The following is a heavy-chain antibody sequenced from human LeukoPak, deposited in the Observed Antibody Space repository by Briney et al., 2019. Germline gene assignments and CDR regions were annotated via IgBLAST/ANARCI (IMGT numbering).Heavy chain of an antibody. CDR3: VRLDSSGYFFEY. CDR1: GGSISSYY. Sequence: KPSETLSLTCTVSGGSISSYYWSWIWQPPGKGLEWIGYIHYSGSTNYNPSLQSRVTISVDTSKNQFSLKLNSVTAADTAVYYCVRLDSSGYFFEYWGQGTLVTVAS. V-gene: IGHV4-59*01. CDR2: IHYSGST. J-gene: IGHJ4*02. D-gene: IGHD3-22*01.